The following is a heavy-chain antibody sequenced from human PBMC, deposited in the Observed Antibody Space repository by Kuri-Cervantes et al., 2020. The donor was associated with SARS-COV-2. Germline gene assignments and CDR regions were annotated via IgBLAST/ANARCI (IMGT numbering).Heavy chain of an antibody. D-gene: IGHD6-13*01. Sequence: ASVKVSCKASGYTFTSYGISWVRQAPGQGLEWMEWISAYNGNTNYAQKLQGRVTMTTDTSTSTAYMELRSLRSDDTAVYYCVRDPSTYRAAAGYFDYWGQGTLVTVSS. CDR3: VRDPSTYRAAAGYFDY. J-gene: IGHJ4*02. CDR1: GYTFTSYG. CDR2: ISAYNGNT. V-gene: IGHV1-18*01.